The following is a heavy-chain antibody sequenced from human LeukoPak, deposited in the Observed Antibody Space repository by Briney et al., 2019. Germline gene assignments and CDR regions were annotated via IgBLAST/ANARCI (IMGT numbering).Heavy chain of an antibody. D-gene: IGHD6-19*01. Sequence: SETLSLTCTVSGGSISSYYWSWIRQPPGKGLEWIGYIYYSGSTNYNPSLKSRLTISVDTSKNQFSLKLSSVTAADTAVYYCARSNEQRLIEYYFDYWGQGTLVTVSS. CDR2: IYYSGST. CDR3: ARSNEQRLIEYYFDY. V-gene: IGHV4-59*01. CDR1: GGSISSYY. J-gene: IGHJ4*02.